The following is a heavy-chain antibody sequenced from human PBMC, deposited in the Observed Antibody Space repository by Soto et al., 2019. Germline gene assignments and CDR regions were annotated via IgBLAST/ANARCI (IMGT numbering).Heavy chain of an antibody. D-gene: IGHD2-15*01. CDR1: GYSFTNNG. CDR3: ARDPGAASFDF. CDR2: INTSNDNK. V-gene: IGHV1-18*01. Sequence: ASVKVSCTACGYSFTNNGISWVRQAPGEGLEWVGWINTSNDNKLYAQKLQGRLTLTTDTSTSTAYMDLTTLRSDDTAVYFCARDPGAASFDFWAQGTLVTVSS. J-gene: IGHJ4*02.